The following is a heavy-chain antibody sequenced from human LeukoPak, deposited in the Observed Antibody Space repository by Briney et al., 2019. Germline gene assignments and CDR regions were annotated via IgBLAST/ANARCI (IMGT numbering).Heavy chain of an antibody. Sequence: QATGQGLEWMGWMNPNSGNTGYAQKFQGRVTMTRNTSISTAYMELSSLRSEDTAVYYCARGRLVDCSSTSCYLDVVGPHVNWGQGTLVTVSS. CDR3: ARGRLVDCSSTSCYLDVVGPHVN. J-gene: IGHJ4*02. V-gene: IGHV1-8*01. D-gene: IGHD2-2*01. CDR2: MNPNSGNT.